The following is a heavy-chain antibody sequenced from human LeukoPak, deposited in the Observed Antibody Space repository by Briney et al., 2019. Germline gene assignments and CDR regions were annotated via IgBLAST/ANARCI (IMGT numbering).Heavy chain of an antibody. CDR1: EFTFSGYW. CDR2: INQDGSEK. V-gene: IGHV3-7*01. CDR3: TRHGFVGAADY. D-gene: IGHD6-13*01. J-gene: IGHJ4*02. Sequence: PGGSLRLSCAASEFTFSGYWMNWVRQAPGKGPEWVANINQDGSEKHYVDSVKGRFTISRDNAKNSLFLQMNSLRVEDTAVFYCTRHGFVGAADYWRQGTLVTVS.